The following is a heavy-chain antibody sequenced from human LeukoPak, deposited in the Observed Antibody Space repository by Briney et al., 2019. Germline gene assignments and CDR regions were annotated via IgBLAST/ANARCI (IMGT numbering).Heavy chain of an antibody. Sequence: PSETLSLTCTVSGGSISSYYWSWIRQPPGKGLEWIGYIYYSGSTNYNPSLKSRVTISVDTSKNQFSLKLSSVTAADTAVYYCARAKRDTAWGAFAFDIWGQGTMVTVSS. V-gene: IGHV4-59*01. CDR3: ARAKRDTAWGAFAFDI. CDR1: GGSISSYY. D-gene: IGHD5-18*01. CDR2: IYYSGST. J-gene: IGHJ3*02.